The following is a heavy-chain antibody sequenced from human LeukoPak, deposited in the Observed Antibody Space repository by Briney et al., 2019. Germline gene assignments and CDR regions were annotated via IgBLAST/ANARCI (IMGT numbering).Heavy chain of an antibody. CDR3: ARDILTGYYDY. D-gene: IGHD3-9*01. J-gene: IGHJ4*02. V-gene: IGHV4-61*02. Sequence: PSQTLSLTCTVPVGSTSSGSYYSSSIRQPAGKGLEWIGRIYTSGSTNYNPSLKSRVTISVDTSKNQFSLKLSSVTAADTAVYYCARDILTGYYDYWGQGTLVTVSS. CDR1: VGSTSSGSYY. CDR2: IYTSGST.